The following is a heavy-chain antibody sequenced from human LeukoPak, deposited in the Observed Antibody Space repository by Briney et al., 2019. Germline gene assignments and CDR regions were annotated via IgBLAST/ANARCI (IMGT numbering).Heavy chain of an antibody. CDR1: GFTFSSYW. V-gene: IGHV3-74*01. CDR2: INSDGSSA. D-gene: IGHD2-15*01. J-gene: IGHJ4*02. CDR3: AREYCSGGSCYRIDS. Sequence: GGSLRLSCAASGFTFSSYWMHWVRQAPGKGLVWVSRINSDGSSASYADSVRGRFTISRDNAKNTLYLQMNSLRAEDTAVYYCAREYCSGGSCYRIDSWGQGTLVTVSS.